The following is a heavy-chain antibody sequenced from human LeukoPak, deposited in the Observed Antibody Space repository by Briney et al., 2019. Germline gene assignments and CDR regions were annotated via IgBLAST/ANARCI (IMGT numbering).Heavy chain of an antibody. J-gene: IGHJ3*02. CDR2: IYLRGST. V-gene: IGHV4-59*08. CDR3: ARQDVATSHDAFDI. Sequence: PSETLSLPCTVSGDSISKYYGTCIRHPPGKALEGIGYIYLRGSTNSNPSLKSRVTISIDKSKNQFSLKLTSVTAADTAVYYCARQDVATSHDAFDIWGQGTMVTVSS. D-gene: IGHD5-12*01. CDR1: GDSISKYY.